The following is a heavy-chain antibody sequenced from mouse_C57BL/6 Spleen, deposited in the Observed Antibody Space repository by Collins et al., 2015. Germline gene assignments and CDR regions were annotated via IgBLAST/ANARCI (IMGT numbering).Heavy chain of an antibody. CDR3: ARRWFLLAMDY. J-gene: IGHJ4*01. CDR2: ILPGSGTT. Sequence: QVQLQQSGAELMKPGASVKLSCKATGSTFTGYWIEWVKQRPGHGLEWIGEILPGSGTTNYNEKFKGKATFTADAFSNTAYMQLSSLTTEDSAIYYCARRWFLLAMDYWGQGTSVTVSS. V-gene: IGHV1-9*01. D-gene: IGHD2-3*01. CDR1: GSTFTGYW.